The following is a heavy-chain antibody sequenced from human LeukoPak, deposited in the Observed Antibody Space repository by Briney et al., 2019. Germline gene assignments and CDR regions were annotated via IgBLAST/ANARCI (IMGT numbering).Heavy chain of an antibody. V-gene: IGHV1-2*02. D-gene: IGHD4-17*01. J-gene: IGHJ4*02. Sequence: ASVKVSCKASGYTFTGYYMHWVRQAPGQGLEWMGWINPNSGGTNYAQKFQGRVTITRNTSISTAYMELSSLRSEDTAVYYCARGRTYGDYVGDFDYWGQGTLVTVSS. CDR1: GYTFTGYY. CDR2: INPNSGGT. CDR3: ARGRTYGDYVGDFDY.